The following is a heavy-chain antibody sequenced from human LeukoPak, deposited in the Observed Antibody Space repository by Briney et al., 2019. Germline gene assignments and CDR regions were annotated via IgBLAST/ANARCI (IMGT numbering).Heavy chain of an antibody. CDR2: INHSGST. J-gene: IGHJ6*03. CDR3: ARRGKATRGYYYYYYMDV. Sequence: PSETLSLTCAVYGGSFSDYYWSWIRQPPGKGLEWIGEINHSGSTNYNPSLKSRVTISLDTSKNQFSLRLSSVTAADTAVYYCARRGKATRGYYYYYYMDVWGKGTTATISS. CDR1: GGSFSDYY. V-gene: IGHV4-34*01. D-gene: IGHD5-12*01.